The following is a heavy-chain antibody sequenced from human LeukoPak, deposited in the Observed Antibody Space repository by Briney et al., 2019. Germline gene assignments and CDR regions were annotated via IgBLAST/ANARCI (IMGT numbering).Heavy chain of an antibody. CDR3: ARTRRYYDSFDY. Sequence: SQTLSLTCTVSGGSISSGGYYWSWIRQHPGKGLEWIGYIYYSGSTYYNPSLKSRVTISVDTSKNQFSLKLSSVTAADTAVYYCARTRRYYDSFDYWGQGTLVTVSS. CDR2: IYYSGST. J-gene: IGHJ4*02. D-gene: IGHD3-22*01. CDR1: GGSISSGGYY. V-gene: IGHV4-31*03.